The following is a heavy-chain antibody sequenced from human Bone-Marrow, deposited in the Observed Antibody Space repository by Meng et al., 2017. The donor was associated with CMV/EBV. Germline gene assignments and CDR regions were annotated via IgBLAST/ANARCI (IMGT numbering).Heavy chain of an antibody. V-gene: IGHV4-61*01. CDR3: ARSYDFWSGYYYY. Sequence: SETLSLTCTVSGGSVSSGSYYWSWIRQPPGKGLEWIGYIYYSGSTNYNPSLKSRVTISVDTSKNQFSLKLSSVTAADTAVYYCARSYDFWSGYYYYWGQGPLVTGSS. D-gene: IGHD3-3*01. CDR1: GGSVSSGSYY. J-gene: IGHJ4*02. CDR2: IYYSGST.